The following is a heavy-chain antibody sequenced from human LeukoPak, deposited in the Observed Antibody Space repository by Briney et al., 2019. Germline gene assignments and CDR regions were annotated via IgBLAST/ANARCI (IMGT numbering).Heavy chain of an antibody. J-gene: IGHJ4*02. Sequence: GGSLRLSCAASGFTFSSYAMSWVRQAPGKGLEWVSAISGSGGSTYYADSVKGRFTISRDNSKNTLYLQMNSLRAEDTAVYYCANGITTVRGVIVYFDYWGQGTLVTVSS. CDR1: GFTFSSYA. CDR2: ISGSGGST. CDR3: ANGITTVRGVIVYFDY. V-gene: IGHV3-23*01. D-gene: IGHD3-10*01.